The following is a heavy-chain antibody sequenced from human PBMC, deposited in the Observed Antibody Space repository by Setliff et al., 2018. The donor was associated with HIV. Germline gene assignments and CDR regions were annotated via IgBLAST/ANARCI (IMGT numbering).Heavy chain of an antibody. CDR3: ARRRGRHYGMDV. CDR1: GGSISSGSYY. D-gene: IGHD1-1*01. J-gene: IGHJ6*02. V-gene: IGHV4-39*07. Sequence: SETLSLTCTVSGGSISSGSYYWGWIRQPPGKGLEWIGSIYYSGSTYYNPSLKSRVTISVDTSKNQFSLKLSSVTAADTAVYYCARRRGRHYGMDVWGQGTTVTVSS. CDR2: IYYSGST.